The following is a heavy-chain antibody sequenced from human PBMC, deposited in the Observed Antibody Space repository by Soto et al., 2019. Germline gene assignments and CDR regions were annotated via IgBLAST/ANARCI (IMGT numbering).Heavy chain of an antibody. J-gene: IGHJ6*02. D-gene: IGHD3-10*01. V-gene: IGHV4-59*08. CDR2: IYYSGST. CDR3: ARRSSYYGSGSYSKGPNYYYGMDV. CDR1: GGSISSYY. Sequence: PSEPLSLTCTVSGGSISSYYWSWIRQPPGKGLEWIGYIYYSGSTYYNPSLKSRVTISVDTSKNQFSLKLSSVTAADTAVYYCARRSSYYGSGSYSKGPNYYYGMDVWGQGTTVTVSS.